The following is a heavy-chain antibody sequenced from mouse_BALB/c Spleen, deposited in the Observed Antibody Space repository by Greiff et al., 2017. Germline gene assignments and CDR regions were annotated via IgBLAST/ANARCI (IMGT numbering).Heavy chain of an antibody. Sequence: EVQVVESGGGLVKPGGSLKLSCAASGFTFSDYYMYWVRQTPEKRLEWVATISDGGSYTYYPDSVKGRFTISRDNAKNNLYLQMSSLKSEDTAMYYCARGPYYYAMDYWGQGTSVTVSS. J-gene: IGHJ4*01. CDR3: ARGPYYYAMDY. CDR2: ISDGGSYT. V-gene: IGHV5-4*02. CDR1: GFTFSDYY.